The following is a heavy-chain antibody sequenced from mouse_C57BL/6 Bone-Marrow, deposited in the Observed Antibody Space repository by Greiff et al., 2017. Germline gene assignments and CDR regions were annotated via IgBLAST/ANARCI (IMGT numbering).Heavy chain of an antibody. CDR2: IYPGDGDT. Sequence: QVQLQQSGAELVKPGASVKISCKASGYAFSSYWMNWVKQRPGKGLEWIGQIYPGDGDTNYNGKFKGKATLTADKSSSTAYMQLSSLTSEDSAVYFCARHDGYYRDYYAMDYWGQGTSVTVSS. CDR3: ARHDGYYRDYYAMDY. J-gene: IGHJ4*01. V-gene: IGHV1-80*01. D-gene: IGHD2-3*01. CDR1: GYAFSSYW.